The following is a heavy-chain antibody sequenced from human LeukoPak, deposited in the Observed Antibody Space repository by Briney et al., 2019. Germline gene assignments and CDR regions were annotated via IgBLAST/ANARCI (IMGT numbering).Heavy chain of an antibody. Sequence: PGGSLRVSCAASGFTFNNYAMSWVRQAPGKGLEWVSAISAGGGGTYYADSVKGRFTISRDNSKNTLYLQMNSLRAEDTALYYCAKEVSLVTIDYWGQGTLVTVSS. CDR2: ISAGGGGT. CDR1: GFTFNNYA. CDR3: AKEVSLVTIDY. V-gene: IGHV3-23*01. J-gene: IGHJ4*02. D-gene: IGHD2-21*02.